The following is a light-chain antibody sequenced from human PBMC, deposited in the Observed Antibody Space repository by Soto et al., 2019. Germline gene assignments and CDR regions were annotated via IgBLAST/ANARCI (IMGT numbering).Light chain of an antibody. CDR2: SNN. V-gene: IGLV1-44*01. Sequence: QSVLTQPPSASGTPGQRVTISCSGSSSNIGSNTVNWYQQLPGTAPKLLIYSNNQRPSGVPDRFSGSKSGTSASLAISGLQFEVEADYYWAAGDDSLKGNVVFGGGPQLTFL. J-gene: IGLJ2*01. CDR3: AAGDDSLKGNVV. CDR1: SSNIGSNT.